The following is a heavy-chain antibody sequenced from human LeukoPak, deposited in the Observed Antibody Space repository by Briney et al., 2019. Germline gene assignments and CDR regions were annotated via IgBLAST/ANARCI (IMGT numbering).Heavy chain of an antibody. J-gene: IGHJ6*03. CDR1: GYTFTGYY. CDR2: MNPNSGNT. D-gene: IGHD3-9*01. V-gene: IGHV1-8*03. Sequence: ASVKVSCKASGYTFTGYYMHWVRQAPGQGLEWMGWMNPNSGNTGYAQKFQGRVTITRNTSISTAYMELSSLRSEDTAVYYCARGSGYDILTGYYRGYYYYYYMDVWGKGTTVTVS. CDR3: ARGSGYDILTGYYRGYYYYYYMDV.